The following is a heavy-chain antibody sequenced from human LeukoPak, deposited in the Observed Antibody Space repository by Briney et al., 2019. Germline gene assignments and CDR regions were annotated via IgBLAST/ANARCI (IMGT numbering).Heavy chain of an antibody. Sequence: GSLRLSCAASGFTFSDFYMSWIRQAPGKGLEWVSYISSSTSYTNYADSVKGRFTISRDNAKNSLYLQMNSLRAEDTAVYYCARDSAVAAIDYWGQGTLVTVSS. J-gene: IGHJ4*02. D-gene: IGHD6-19*01. V-gene: IGHV3-11*05. CDR3: ARDSAVAAIDY. CDR1: GFTFSDFY. CDR2: ISSSTSYT.